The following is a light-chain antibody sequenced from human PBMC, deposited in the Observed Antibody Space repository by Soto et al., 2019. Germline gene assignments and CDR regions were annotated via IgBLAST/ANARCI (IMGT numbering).Light chain of an antibody. CDR1: QSVSSN. CDR2: GAS. CDR3: QQYGSSSWT. Sequence: EIVMTQSPATLSVSPGERATLSCRASQSVSSNLAWYQQRPGQAPRLLIYGASSRATGITDRFSGSGSGTEFTLTISRLEPEDFAVYYCQQYGSSSWTFGQGTKVDI. J-gene: IGKJ1*01. V-gene: IGKV3-20*01.